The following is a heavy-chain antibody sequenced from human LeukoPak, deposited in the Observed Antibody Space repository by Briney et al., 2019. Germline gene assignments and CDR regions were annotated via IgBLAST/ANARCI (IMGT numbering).Heavy chain of an antibody. CDR1: GYTFTSYY. J-gene: IGHJ4*02. CDR3: ARVDVYTRSTWWGGLLQGGGFDY. CDR2: INPSGGNT. Sequence: ASVKVSCKASGYTFTSYYMHWVRQAPGQGLEWMGIINPSGGNTNYAQNLQGRVTMTTDTSTSTAYMELRRLKSADTAVYYCARVDVYTRSTWWGGLLQGGGFDYWGQGTLVSVSS. D-gene: IGHD2-15*01. V-gene: IGHV1-46*01.